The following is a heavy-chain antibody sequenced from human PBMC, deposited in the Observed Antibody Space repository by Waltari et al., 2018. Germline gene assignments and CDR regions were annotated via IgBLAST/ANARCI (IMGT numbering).Heavy chain of an antibody. D-gene: IGHD2-8*01. V-gene: IGHV4-34*01. J-gene: IGHJ3*02. Sequence: QVQLQQCGAGLFKPSETLSLTCAVYGGSFSGSYWRWIRQAPRKGLEWVGEINNNGSTNYNRALKSRVTITVDASKNQCSLKLGSVAAADTAVDYGARGGPYGIWGQGTMVTVSS. CDR2: INNNGST. CDR3: ARGGPYGI. CDR1: GGSFSGSY.